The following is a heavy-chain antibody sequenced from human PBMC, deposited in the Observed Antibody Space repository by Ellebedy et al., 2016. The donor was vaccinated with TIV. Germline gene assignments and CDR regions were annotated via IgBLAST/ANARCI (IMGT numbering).Heavy chain of an antibody. D-gene: IGHD3-22*01. CDR1: GFTFATYA. CDR3: AKDRTPGDGYWVFDY. V-gene: IGHV3-23*01. CDR2: ISGRGTST. Sequence: GESLKISCAASGFTFATYAMSWVRQAPGKGLEWVSTISGRGTSTYYADSVKGRFTISRDNSKSTLDLQMNSLTAEDTAVYYCAKDRTPGDGYWVFDYWGQGALVTVSS. J-gene: IGHJ4*02.